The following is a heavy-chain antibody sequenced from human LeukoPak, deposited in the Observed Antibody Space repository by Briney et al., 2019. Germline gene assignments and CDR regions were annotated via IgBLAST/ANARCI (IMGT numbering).Heavy chain of an antibody. D-gene: IGHD1-26*01. J-gene: IGHJ4*02. CDR3: AKVPRSGSYFNFDY. Sequence: GGSLRLSCAASGFTFSSYAMSCVRQAPGKGAEWVSAISGSGGSTYYADSVKGRFTISRDNSKNTLYLQMNSLRAEDTAVYYCAKVPRSGSYFNFDYWGQGTLVTVSS. CDR2: ISGSGGST. V-gene: IGHV3-23*01. CDR1: GFTFSSYA.